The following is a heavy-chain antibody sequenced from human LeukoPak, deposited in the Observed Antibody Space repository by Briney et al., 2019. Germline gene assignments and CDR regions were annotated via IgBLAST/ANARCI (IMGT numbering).Heavy chain of an antibody. V-gene: IGHV3-48*04. CDR3: ARVVPSLPYFDSYYMDV. J-gene: IGHJ6*03. Sequence: QPGGSLRLSCAASGFTLSNAWMTWVRQAPGKGLHWVAYISSSGSTIYYADSVKGRFTISRDNAKNSLYLQMNSLRAEDTAVYYCARVVPSLPYFDSYYMDVWGKGTTVTISS. D-gene: IGHD3-9*01. CDR1: GFTLSNAW. CDR2: ISSSGSTI.